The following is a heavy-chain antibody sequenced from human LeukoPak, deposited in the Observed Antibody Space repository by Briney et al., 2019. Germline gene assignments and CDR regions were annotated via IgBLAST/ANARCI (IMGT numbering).Heavy chain of an antibody. Sequence: SETLSLTCTVSGGSISSYYWSWIRQPAGKGLEWIGRIYTSGSTNYNPSLKSRVTMSVDTSKNQFSLKLSSVTAADTAVYYCAREGNDFWSGYGYYYGMDVWGQGTTVTVSS. V-gene: IGHV4-4*07. CDR1: GGSISSYY. D-gene: IGHD3-3*01. J-gene: IGHJ6*02. CDR3: AREGNDFWSGYGYYYGMDV. CDR2: IYTSGST.